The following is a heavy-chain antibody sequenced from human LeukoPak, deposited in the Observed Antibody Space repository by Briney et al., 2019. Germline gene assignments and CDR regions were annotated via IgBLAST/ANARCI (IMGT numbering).Heavy chain of an antibody. Sequence: GGSLRLSCAASGFTFSSYSMSWVRQAPGKGREWVSYISVSSSTIYYADSVKGRFTISRDNAKNSLYLQINRLRAEDTAVYFCARDQDSSGWYGVAFDIWGQGTMVTVSS. J-gene: IGHJ3*02. CDR1: GFTFSSYS. CDR3: ARDQDSSGWYGVAFDI. CDR2: ISVSSSTI. V-gene: IGHV3-48*01. D-gene: IGHD6-19*01.